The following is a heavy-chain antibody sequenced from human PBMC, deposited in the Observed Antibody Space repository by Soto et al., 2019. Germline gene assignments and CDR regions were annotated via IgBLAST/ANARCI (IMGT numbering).Heavy chain of an antibody. Sequence: LSLTCSVSGGAVSSNIYYWTWIRQHPGKGPEWIGHIYYSGSTYYNPSLKSRVTISLDMSKNQFSLKLTSVSAADTAVYYCARGYDYDSGGYLFDYWGQGTLVTVSS. CDR1: GGAVSSNIYY. D-gene: IGHD3-22*01. CDR2: IYYSGST. J-gene: IGHJ4*02. V-gene: IGHV4-31*03. CDR3: ARGYDYDSGGYLFDY.